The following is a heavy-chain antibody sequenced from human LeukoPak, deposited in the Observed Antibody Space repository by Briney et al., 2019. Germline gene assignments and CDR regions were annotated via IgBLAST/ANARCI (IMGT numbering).Heavy chain of an antibody. CDR3: ARGSGSSSATAFDP. Sequence: GRSLTLSCAASGFLFSTYGMHWGRQAPGKGLEWVAVIWYDGSDKYYADSVKGQFTISRDNFKSTLYLQMNSLRADDTAVYYCARGSGSSSATAFDPWGQGTLVTVSS. J-gene: IGHJ5*02. D-gene: IGHD2-21*02. V-gene: IGHV3-33*01. CDR1: GFLFSTYG. CDR2: IWYDGSDK.